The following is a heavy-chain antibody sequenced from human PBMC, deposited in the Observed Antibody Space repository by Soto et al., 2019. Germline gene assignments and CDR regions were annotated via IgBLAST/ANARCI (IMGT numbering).Heavy chain of an antibody. CDR3: ARARSSGFDY. V-gene: IGHV1-8*02. CDR2: MNPNSGNT. Sequence: ASVKVSCKASGYTFTGYYMHWVRQAPGQGLEWMGWMNPNSGNTGYAQKFQGRVTMTRNTSRSTAYMELSSLRSEDTAVYYCARARSSGFDYWGQGTLVTVSS. D-gene: IGHD6-19*01. CDR1: GYTFTGYY. J-gene: IGHJ4*02.